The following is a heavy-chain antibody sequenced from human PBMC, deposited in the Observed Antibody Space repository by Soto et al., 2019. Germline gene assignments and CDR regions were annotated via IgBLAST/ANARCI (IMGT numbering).Heavy chain of an antibody. J-gene: IGHJ3*02. Sequence: QVQLQQCGAGLLKPSETLSLTCAVYAGSFTTYYWSWIRQPPGKGLEWIGEINSSGSTNYNPSLKGRPTISVDTSQNQCSLRLTSVTAADTAVYYCARIRARFSRSAFDIWGQGTMVTVSS. D-gene: IGHD3-10*01. V-gene: IGHV4-34*01. CDR1: AGSFTTYY. CDR2: INSSGST. CDR3: ARIRARFSRSAFDI.